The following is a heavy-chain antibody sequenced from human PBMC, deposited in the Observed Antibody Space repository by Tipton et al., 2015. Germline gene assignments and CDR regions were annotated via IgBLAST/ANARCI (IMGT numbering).Heavy chain of an antibody. D-gene: IGHD5-24*01. CDR3: ARDLEHGMDV. Sequence: GLVKPSETLSLTCTVSDGSMTGYYWSWIRQPPGKGLEWIGYISYSGSTHYNPSVKSRVTISLDTSKNQFSLTLNSVTAADTAVYYCARDLEHGMDVWGQGTTVTVSS. V-gene: IGHV4-59*01. CDR2: ISYSGST. CDR1: DGSMTGYY. J-gene: IGHJ6*02.